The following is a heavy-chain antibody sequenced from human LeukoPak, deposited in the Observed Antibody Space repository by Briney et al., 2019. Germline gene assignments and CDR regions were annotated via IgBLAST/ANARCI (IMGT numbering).Heavy chain of an antibody. J-gene: IGHJ5*02. CDR3: ARGRDQNWFDP. CDR2: IDPDTGGT. CDR1: GYTFTGYY. Sequence: APVKVSCKASGYTFTGYYLFWVRQAPGQGLEWMGWIDPDTGGTNYAQKFQGRVTMTRDTSISTAYMDLSRLRSDDTAVYYCARGRDQNWFDPWGQGTLVTVSS. V-gene: IGHV1-2*02.